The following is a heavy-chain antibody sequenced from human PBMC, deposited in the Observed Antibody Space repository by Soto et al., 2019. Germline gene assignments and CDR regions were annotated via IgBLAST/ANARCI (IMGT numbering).Heavy chain of an antibody. D-gene: IGHD6-19*01. Sequence: QVQLVQSGAEVEGPGASVRVSCKASGYTFTSYYMHWVRQAPGQGLEWMGIINPSGGSTTYAQKFQGRVTMTRDTSTSTVYMELSSLRSEDTAVYHCARAGSSGRRFDYWGQGTLVTVSS. CDR2: INPSGGST. J-gene: IGHJ4*02. CDR1: GYTFTSYY. CDR3: ARAGSSGRRFDY. V-gene: IGHV1-46*03.